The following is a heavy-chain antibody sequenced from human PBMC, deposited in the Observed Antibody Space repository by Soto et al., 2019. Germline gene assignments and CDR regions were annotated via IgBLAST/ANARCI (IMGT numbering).Heavy chain of an antibody. CDR3: AAYAGSRLGI. CDR1: GYTFTSYT. D-gene: IGHD6-6*01. V-gene: IGHV1-69*02. J-gene: IGHJ6*01. Sequence: SVNVSCKASGYTFTSYTSNCVLQAPGQRLEWMGRIIPILGIANYAQKFQGRVTITADKSTSTAYMELSSLRSEDTAVYYCAAYAGSRLGIWGEGTKVTVSS. CDR2: IIPILGIA.